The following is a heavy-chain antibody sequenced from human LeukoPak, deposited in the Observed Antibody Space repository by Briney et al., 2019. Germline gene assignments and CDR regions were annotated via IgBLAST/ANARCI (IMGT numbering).Heavy chain of an antibody. CDR2: INPNSGGT. J-gene: IGHJ3*02. Sequence: ASVKVSCKASGGTFSSYAISWVRQAPGQGLEWMGWINPNSGGTNYAQKFQGRVTMTRDTSISTAYMELSRLRSDDTAVYYCARGWGSGYDAFDIWGQGTMVTVSS. D-gene: IGHD3-16*01. CDR1: GGTFSSYA. CDR3: ARGWGSGYDAFDI. V-gene: IGHV1-2*02.